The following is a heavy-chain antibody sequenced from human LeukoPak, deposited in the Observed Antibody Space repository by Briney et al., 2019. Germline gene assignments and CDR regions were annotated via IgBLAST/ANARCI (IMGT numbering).Heavy chain of an antibody. CDR1: GFTFSSYE. CDR2: ISSSGSTI. J-gene: IGHJ4*02. Sequence: GGSLRLSCAASGFTFSSYEMNWVRQAPGKGLEWVSYISSSGSTIYYADSVKGRFTISRDNAKNSLYLQMNSLRAEDTAVYYCAREGRWYYYDSSGPFDYWGQGTLVTVSS. CDR3: AREGRWYYYDSSGPFDY. V-gene: IGHV3-48*03. D-gene: IGHD3-22*01.